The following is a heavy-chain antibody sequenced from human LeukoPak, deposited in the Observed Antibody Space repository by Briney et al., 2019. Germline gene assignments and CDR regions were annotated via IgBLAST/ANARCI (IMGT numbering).Heavy chain of an antibody. Sequence: GGSLRLSCAATGFSFRDRYMSWIRQAPGKGMEWVAYISPNSDNIHYADSVKGRFTISRDNAKNSLFLQVNSLRAEDTAVYYCVRETGWLFDFWGQGTLVVVSS. D-gene: IGHD5-12*01. CDR3: VRETGWLFDF. CDR1: GFSFRDRY. V-gene: IGHV3-11*04. J-gene: IGHJ4*02. CDR2: ISPNSDNI.